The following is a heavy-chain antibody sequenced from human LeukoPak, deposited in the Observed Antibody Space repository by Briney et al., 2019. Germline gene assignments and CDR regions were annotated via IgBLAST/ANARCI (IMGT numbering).Heavy chain of an antibody. J-gene: IGHJ4*02. CDR2: TSKDASHK. Sequence: GRSLRLSCAASGFIFGSHGMHWVRQAPGKGLEWLAGTSKDASHKHYADSVRGRFTISRDNSRRTLYLQMNGLTADDTAVYYCVRDPAFEYVWGTYRPDPYFDYWGQGVLVTVS. CDR3: VRDPAFEYVWGTYRPDPYFDY. CDR1: GFIFGSHG. D-gene: IGHD3-16*02. V-gene: IGHV3-30*03.